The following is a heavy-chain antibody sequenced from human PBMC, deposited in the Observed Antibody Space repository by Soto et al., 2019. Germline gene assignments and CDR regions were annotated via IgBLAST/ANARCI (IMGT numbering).Heavy chain of an antibody. Sequence: PSETLSLTCTVSGDSISSYYWSWIRQPPGKGLEWIGYIYYSGSTNYNPSLKSRVTISVDTSKNQFSLKLSSVTAADTAVYYCAREGYDFWSGHLGMDVWGQGTTVTVSS. CDR3: AREGYDFWSGHLGMDV. J-gene: IGHJ6*02. CDR1: GDSISSYY. D-gene: IGHD3-3*01. CDR2: IYYSGST. V-gene: IGHV4-59*01.